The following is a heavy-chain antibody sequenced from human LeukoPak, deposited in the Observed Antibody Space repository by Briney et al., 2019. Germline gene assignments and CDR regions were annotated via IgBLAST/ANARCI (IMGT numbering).Heavy chain of an antibody. CDR1: GGSISSNY. V-gene: IGHV4-59*12. Sequence: SETLSLTCTVSGGSISSNYWSWIRQSPGKGLEWIGCIYYSGSTNYNPSIKSRVTMSLDTSKNQFSLKVDSVTAADTAMYYCAREAVHYGSGSHDYWGQGTLVAVSS. CDR2: IYYSGST. J-gene: IGHJ4*02. D-gene: IGHD3-10*01. CDR3: AREAVHYGSGSHDY.